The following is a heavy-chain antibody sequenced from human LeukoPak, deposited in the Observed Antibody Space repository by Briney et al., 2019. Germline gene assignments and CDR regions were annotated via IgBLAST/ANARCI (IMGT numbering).Heavy chain of an antibody. CDR3: AKRWDYYDSSGYPYYFDY. J-gene: IGHJ4*02. D-gene: IGHD3-22*01. Sequence: GGSLRLSCAASGFTFSSYGMHWVRQAPGKGLEWVAFIRYDGSNKYYADSVKGRFTISRDNSKNTLYLQMNSLRAEDTAVYYCAKRWDYYDSSGYPYYFDYWGQGTLVTVSS. V-gene: IGHV3-30*02. CDR2: IRYDGSNK. CDR1: GFTFSSYG.